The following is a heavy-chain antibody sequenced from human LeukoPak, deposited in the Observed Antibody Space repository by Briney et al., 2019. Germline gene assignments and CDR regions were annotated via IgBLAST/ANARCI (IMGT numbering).Heavy chain of an antibody. CDR1: GFTFSNYV. J-gene: IGHJ4*02. V-gene: IGHV3-30*02. D-gene: IGHD2-2*01. CDR3: AKSYWDTVVVPSAANY. CDR2: IRYDGSNK. Sequence: GGSLRLSCAASGFTFSNYVMHWVRQAPGKGLEWVAFIRYDGSNKDYADSVKGRFTISRDNSKNTLYLQMNSLGAEDTAVYYCAKSYWDTVVVPSAANYWGQGTLVTVSS.